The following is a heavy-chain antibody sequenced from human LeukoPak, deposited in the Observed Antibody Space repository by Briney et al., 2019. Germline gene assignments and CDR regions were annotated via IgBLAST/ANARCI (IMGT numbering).Heavy chain of an antibody. CDR1: GGSISSQY. J-gene: IGHJ6*02. V-gene: IGHV4-59*11. CDR3: ARGMDSYGSGSYSYWSSHYYYYGMDV. CDR2: IYYSGST. Sequence: KASETLSLTCTVSGGSISSQYWSWFRQPPGKGLEWIGYIYYSGSTNYNPSLKSRVTISVDTSKNQFSLKLSSVTAADTAVYYCARGMDSYGSGSYSYWSSHYYYYGMDVWGQGTTVTVSS. D-gene: IGHD3-10*01.